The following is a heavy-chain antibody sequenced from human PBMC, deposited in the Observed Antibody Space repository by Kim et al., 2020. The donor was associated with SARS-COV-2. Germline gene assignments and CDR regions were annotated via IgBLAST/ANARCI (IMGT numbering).Heavy chain of an antibody. V-gene: IGHV3-15*01. CDR2: IKSKTDGGTT. CDR3: TTGLRFGL. D-gene: IGHD3-10*01. J-gene: IGHJ4*02. Sequence: GGSLRLSCAASGFTFSNAWMSWVRQAPGRGLEWVGLIKSKTDGGTTDYAAPVIGRFSISRDDSKNTLYLQMSSLKTEDTAVYYCTTGLRFGLGGQGTLVTVSS. CDR1: GFTFSNAW.